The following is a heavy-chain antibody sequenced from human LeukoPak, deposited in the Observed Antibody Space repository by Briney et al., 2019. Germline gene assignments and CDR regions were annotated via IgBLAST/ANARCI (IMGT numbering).Heavy chain of an antibody. Sequence: PGGSLRLSCAASGFTFSSYAMSWVRQATGKGLEWVSGISGSGGNTYYADSVKGRFTISRDNSKSTLYLQMNSLRAEDTAVYYCAKDPSLSYDSSGYYYHYWGQGTLVTVSS. CDR1: GFTFSSYA. CDR2: ISGSGGNT. V-gene: IGHV3-23*01. D-gene: IGHD3-22*01. CDR3: AKDPSLSYDSSGYYYHY. J-gene: IGHJ4*02.